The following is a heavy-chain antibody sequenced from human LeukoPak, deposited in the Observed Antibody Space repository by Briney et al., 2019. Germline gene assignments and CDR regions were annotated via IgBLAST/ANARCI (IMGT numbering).Heavy chain of an antibody. D-gene: IGHD3-10*01. Sequence: SETLSLTCTVSGYSISSGYYWGWIRQPPGKGLEWIGSIYYSGSTYYNPSLKSRVTISVDTSKNQFSLKLSSVTAADTAVYYCARGDGSGSSKVFDYWGQGTLVTVSS. CDR3: ARGDGSGSSKVFDY. V-gene: IGHV4-38-2*02. CDR2: IYYSGST. J-gene: IGHJ4*02. CDR1: GYSISSGYY.